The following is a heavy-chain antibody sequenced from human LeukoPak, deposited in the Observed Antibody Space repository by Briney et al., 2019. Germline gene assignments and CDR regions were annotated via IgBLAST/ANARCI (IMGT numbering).Heavy chain of an antibody. J-gene: IGHJ4*02. D-gene: IGHD6-19*01. CDR1: GGSISSGGYY. CDR2: IYYSGST. V-gene: IGHV4-61*08. CDR3: ARGYSSGWVDY. Sequence: SETLSLTCTVSGGSISSGGYYWSWIRQHPGKGLEWIGYIYYSGSTNYNPSLKSRVTISVDTSKNQFSLKLSSVTAADTAVYYCARGYSSGWVDYWGQGTLVTVSS.